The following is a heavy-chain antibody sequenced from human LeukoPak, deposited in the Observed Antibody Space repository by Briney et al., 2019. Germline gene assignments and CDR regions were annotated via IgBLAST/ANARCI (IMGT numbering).Heavy chain of an antibody. CDR1: GYTLTELF. CDR2: FDPEDGET. Sequence: GASVKVSCKVSGYTLTELFMHWVRQAPGKGLEWMGGFDPEDGETIYAQKFQGRVTMTEDTSTDTAYMELSSLRSEDTAVYYCARPLRITMIVVDDAFDIWGQGTMVTVSS. J-gene: IGHJ3*02. D-gene: IGHD3-22*01. V-gene: IGHV1-24*01. CDR3: ARPLRITMIVVDDAFDI.